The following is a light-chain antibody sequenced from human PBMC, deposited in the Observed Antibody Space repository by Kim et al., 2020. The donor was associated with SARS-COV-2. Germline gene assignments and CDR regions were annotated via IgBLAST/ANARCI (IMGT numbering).Light chain of an antibody. V-gene: IGLV3-25*03. CDR2: KDS. CDR3: QSADSSGTYVV. J-gene: IGLJ2*01. Sequence: SYELTQPPSVSVSPGQTARITCSGDALPKQFAYWYQRKPGQAPVVVIYKDSEGPSGIPERFSGSSSGTTVTLTISGVQAEDEADYYCQSADSSGTYVVFGGGTQLTVL. CDR1: ALPKQF.